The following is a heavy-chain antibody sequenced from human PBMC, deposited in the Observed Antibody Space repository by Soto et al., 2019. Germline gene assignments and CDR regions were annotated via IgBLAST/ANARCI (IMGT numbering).Heavy chain of an antibody. CDR3: TTEYYDFWSGLDY. J-gene: IGHJ4*02. Sequence: GSLRLSCAASGXTFSNAWMSWVRQAPGKGMEWVGRIKSKTDGGTTDYAAPVKGRFTISRDDSKNTLYLQMNSLKPEDTAVYYCTTEYYDFWSGLDYWGQGTLGTVSS. V-gene: IGHV3-15*01. D-gene: IGHD3-3*01. CDR1: GXTFSNAW. CDR2: IKSKTDGGTT.